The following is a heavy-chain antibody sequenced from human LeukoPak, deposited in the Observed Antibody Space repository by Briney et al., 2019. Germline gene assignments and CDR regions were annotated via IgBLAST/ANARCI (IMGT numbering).Heavy chain of an antibody. V-gene: IGHV1-69*04. D-gene: IGHD7-27*01. J-gene: IGHJ6*03. CDR1: GGTFGSYA. Sequence: SVKVSCKASGGTFGSYAISWVRQAPGQGLEWMGRIIPILGIANYAQKFQGRVTITADKSTSTAYMELSSLRSEDTAVYYCARGLGHYYYYMDVWGKGTTVTVSS. CDR2: IIPILGIA. CDR3: ARGLGHYYYYMDV.